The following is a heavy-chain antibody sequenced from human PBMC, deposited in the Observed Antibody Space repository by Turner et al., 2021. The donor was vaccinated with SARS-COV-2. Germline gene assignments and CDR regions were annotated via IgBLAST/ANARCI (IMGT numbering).Heavy chain of an antibody. Sequence: QVQLVESGGGVVQPGRSLRLSCAASGFTFSNGMHWVRQAPGKGRESVTVISYDGSNKYYADSVKGRFTISRDNSKNTLYLQMHSLRAEDTAVYYCAKTYNYDSSGYLSAPFDIWGQGTMVTVSS. CDR3: AKTYNYDSSGYLSAPFDI. V-gene: IGHV3-30*18. CDR2: ISYDGSNK. D-gene: IGHD3-22*01. J-gene: IGHJ3*02. CDR1: GFTFSNG.